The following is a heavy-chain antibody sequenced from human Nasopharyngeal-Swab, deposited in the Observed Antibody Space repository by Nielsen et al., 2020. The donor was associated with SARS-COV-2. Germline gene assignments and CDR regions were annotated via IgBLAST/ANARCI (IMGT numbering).Heavy chain of an antibody. D-gene: IGHD3-3*01. J-gene: IGHJ3*02. V-gene: IGHV3-11*04. Sequence: GESLKISCAASGFTFGDYYLSWIRQAPGKGLEWVSYISNSGDTIYYADSVKGRFTISRDNAKNSLYLQMNSLRAEDTAVYYCARAGGITIFGVVIGAFDIWGQGTMVTVSS. CDR2: ISNSGDTI. CDR1: GFTFGDYY. CDR3: ARAGGITIFGVVIGAFDI.